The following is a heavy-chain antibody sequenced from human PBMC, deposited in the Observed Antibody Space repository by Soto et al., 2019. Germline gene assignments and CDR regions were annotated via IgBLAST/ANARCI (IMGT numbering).Heavy chain of an antibody. V-gene: IGHV4-59*01. CDR1: GGSISSFY. D-gene: IGHD7-27*01. CDR2: VFYTGNT. Sequence: SETLSLTCSVSGGSISSFYWIWIRQPPGKGLESIGYVFYTGNTNYNPSLKSRVTISVDTSKDRVSLNLTSLTAADTAMYYCARANWYSEYWGQGTLVTVSS. CDR3: ARANWYSEY. J-gene: IGHJ4*02.